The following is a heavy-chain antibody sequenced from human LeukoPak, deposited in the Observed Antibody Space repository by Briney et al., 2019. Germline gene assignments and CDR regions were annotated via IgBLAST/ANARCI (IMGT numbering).Heavy chain of an antibody. CDR1: GFTFDDYA. CDR3: AKGGGSYPPGYYYYMDV. Sequence: PGGSLRLSCAASGFTFDDYAMHWVRQAPGKGLEWVSLISWDGGSTYYADSVKGRFTISRDNSKNSLYLQMNSLRAEDTALYYCAKGGGSYPPGYYYYMDVWGKGTTVTVSS. D-gene: IGHD1-26*01. J-gene: IGHJ6*03. CDR2: ISWDGGST. V-gene: IGHV3-43D*03.